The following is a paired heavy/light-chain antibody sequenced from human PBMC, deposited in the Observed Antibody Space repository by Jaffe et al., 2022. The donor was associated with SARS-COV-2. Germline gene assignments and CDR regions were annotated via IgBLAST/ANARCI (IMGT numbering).Light chain of an antibody. CDR2: GAS. V-gene: IGKV3-20*01. CDR3: QQYGSSSYT. Sequence: EIVLTQSPGTLSLSPGERATLSCGASQSVSSNYLAWYQQKPGQGPRLLIYGASNRATGIPDRFSGSGSGTDFTLTISTLEPEDFAVYYCQQYGSSSYTFGQGTKLEIK. CDR1: QSVSSNY. J-gene: IGKJ2*01.
Heavy chain of an antibody. CDR1: GFSFSSYT. D-gene: IGHD2-8*01. CDR3: ASVMVGYYFYMDF. J-gene: IGHJ6*03. Sequence: EVQLVESGGGLVKPGGSLRLSCAASGFSFSSYTMNWVRQAPGKGLEWVSCISSTSTYTSYADSVKGRFTISRDNAKNSLYLQMNSLRADDTAVYYCASVMVGYYFYMDFWGKGTTVTVSS. V-gene: IGHV3-21*01. CDR2: ISSTSTYT.